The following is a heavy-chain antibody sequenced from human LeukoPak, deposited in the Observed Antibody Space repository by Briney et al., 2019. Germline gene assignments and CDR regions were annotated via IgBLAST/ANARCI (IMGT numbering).Heavy chain of an antibody. D-gene: IGHD3-3*01. Sequence: PGGSLRLSCAASGFTFSSYAMHWVRQAPGKGLEWVAVISYDGSNKYYADSVKGRFTISRDNSKNTLYLQMNSLRAEDTAVYYCAGIFPDAFDIWGQGTMVTVSS. V-gene: IGHV3-30-3*01. CDR1: GFTFSSYA. CDR2: ISYDGSNK. CDR3: AGIFPDAFDI. J-gene: IGHJ3*02.